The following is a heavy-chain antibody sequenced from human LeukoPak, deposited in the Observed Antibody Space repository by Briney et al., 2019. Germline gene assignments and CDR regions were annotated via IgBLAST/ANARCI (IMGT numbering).Heavy chain of an antibody. CDR1: GFTFSSYS. J-gene: IGHJ5*02. Sequence: PGGSLRLSCAASGFTFSSYSMNWVRQAPGKGLEWVSSISSSSSYIYYADSVKGRFTISRDNAKNSLYLQMNSLRAEDTAVYFCARGLAAAYDYNWLDPWGQGILVTVSS. V-gene: IGHV3-21*04. CDR3: ARGLAAAYDYNWLDP. D-gene: IGHD5-12*01. CDR2: ISSSSSYI.